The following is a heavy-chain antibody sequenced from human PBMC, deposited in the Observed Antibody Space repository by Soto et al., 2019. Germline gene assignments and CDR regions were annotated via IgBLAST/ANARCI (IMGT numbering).Heavy chain of an antibody. J-gene: IGHJ4*02. CDR1: GGSISSYY. Sequence: SETLSLTCTVSGGSISSYYWSWIRQPPGKGLEWIGYIYYSGSTNYNPSLKSRVTISVDTSKNQFSLKLSSVTAADTAVYYCARLGESYCSSTSCYVSGVDYWGQGTLVTVSS. CDR2: IYYSGST. D-gene: IGHD2-2*01. V-gene: IGHV4-59*08. CDR3: ARLGESYCSSTSCYVSGVDY.